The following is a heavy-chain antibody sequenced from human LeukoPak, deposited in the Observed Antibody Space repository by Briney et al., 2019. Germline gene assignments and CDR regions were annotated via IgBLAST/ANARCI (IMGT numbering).Heavy chain of an antibody. CDR2: IYSGGST. J-gene: IGHJ6*04. V-gene: IGHV3-66*02. Sequence: SGGSLRLXCAASGFTVSSNYMSWVRQAPGKGLEWVSVIYSGGSTSYADSVKGRFTISRDNSKNTLYLQMNSLRAEDTAVYYCARSRFFDVWGKGTTVTVSS. D-gene: IGHD2-2*01. CDR3: ARSRFFDV. CDR1: GFTVSSNY.